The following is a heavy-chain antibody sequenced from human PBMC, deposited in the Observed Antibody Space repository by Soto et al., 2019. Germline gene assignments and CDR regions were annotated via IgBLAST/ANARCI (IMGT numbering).Heavy chain of an antibody. V-gene: IGHV4-34*01. CDR3: ARVVGSSGDYFDY. Sequence: PSETLSLTCAVYGGSFSGHYWSWIRQPPGKGLEWIGEINHSGSTNYNPSLKSRVTISVDTSKNQFSLKLSSVIAADTAVYYCARVVGSSGDYFDYWGQGTLVTVSS. CDR1: GGSFSGHY. D-gene: IGHD3-10*01. CDR2: INHSGST. J-gene: IGHJ4*02.